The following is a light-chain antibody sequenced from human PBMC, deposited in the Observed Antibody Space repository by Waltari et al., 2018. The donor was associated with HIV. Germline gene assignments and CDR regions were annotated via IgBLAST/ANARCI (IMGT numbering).Light chain of an antibody. CDR3: ATWDSSLGGYI. J-gene: IGLJ1*01. V-gene: IGLV1-51*01. CDR1: ASDIGRHD. CDR2: GNN. Sequence: QSVLTQPPSVSAAPGQKVTIPCSGTASDIGRHDVSWYQQAPGKAPKVVTYGNNYRPAEIPVRFTGSKAGTSATLGITGLQTGDEAVYYCATWDSSLGGYIFGSGTKVTVL.